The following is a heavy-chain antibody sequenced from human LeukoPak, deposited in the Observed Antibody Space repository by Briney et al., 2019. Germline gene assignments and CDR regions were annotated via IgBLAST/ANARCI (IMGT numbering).Heavy chain of an antibody. CDR2: ITGSGDGT. CDR1: GFTFSTYA. D-gene: IGHD3-10*01. CDR3: AKQQRGSGSLSPFDY. Sequence: GGSLRLFCAASGFTFSTYAMTWVRQAPGKGLEWVSSITGSGDGTSAADSVKGRFTISRDNSKNTLYLQMNSLRAEDTAVYYCAKQQRGSGSLSPFDYWGQGTLVTVSS. V-gene: IGHV3-23*01. J-gene: IGHJ4*02.